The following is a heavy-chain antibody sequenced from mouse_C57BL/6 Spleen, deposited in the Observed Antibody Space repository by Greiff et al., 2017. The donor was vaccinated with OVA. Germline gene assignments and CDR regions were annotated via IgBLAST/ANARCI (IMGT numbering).Heavy chain of an antibody. CDR1: GYTFTDYY. CDR2: INPNNGGT. J-gene: IGHJ2*01. V-gene: IGHV1-26*01. Sequence: EVQLQQSGPELVKPGASVKISCKASGYTFTDYYMNWVKQSHGKSLEWIGDINPNNGGTSYNQKFKGKATLTVDKSSSTAYMELRSLTSEDSAVYYCAREVYGYDGGFDYWGQGTTLTVSS. D-gene: IGHD2-2*01. CDR3: AREVYGYDGGFDY.